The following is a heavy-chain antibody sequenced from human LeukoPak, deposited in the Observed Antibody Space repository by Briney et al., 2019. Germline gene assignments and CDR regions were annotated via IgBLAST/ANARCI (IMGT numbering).Heavy chain of an antibody. Sequence: SETLSLTCTVSGGSISSYYWSWIRQPAGKGLEWIGRIYTSGSTNYNPSLKSRVTMSVDTSKNQFSLKLSSVTAADTAVYYCARSIAARIYYYYYYMDVWGKGTAVTVSS. J-gene: IGHJ6*03. CDR2: IYTSGST. CDR3: ARSIAARIYYYYYYMDV. CDR1: GGSISSYY. D-gene: IGHD6-6*01. V-gene: IGHV4-4*07.